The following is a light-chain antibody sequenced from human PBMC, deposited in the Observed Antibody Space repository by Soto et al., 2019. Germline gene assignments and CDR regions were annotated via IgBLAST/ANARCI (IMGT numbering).Light chain of an antibody. CDR2: DVS. J-gene: IGKJ1*01. V-gene: IGKV3-15*01. CDR3: QQYDTWPPT. Sequence: EIVMTQYPATLSVSPGEGVTLSCRASQSVNSKLAWYQQKPGQAPRVLIYDVSRRATGIPARFSGSGSGTEFTLTISSLQSEDFAVYWCQQYDTWPPTFRQGAKVEVE. CDR1: QSVNSK.